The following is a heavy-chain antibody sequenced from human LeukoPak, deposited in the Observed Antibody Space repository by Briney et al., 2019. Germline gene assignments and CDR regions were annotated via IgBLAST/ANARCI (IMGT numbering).Heavy chain of an antibody. V-gene: IGHV4-4*02. CDR2: IYHSGST. J-gene: IGHJ3*02. CDR3: AREGRPPPDDAFDI. CDR1: GGSISSSNW. Sequence: SGTLSLTCAVSGGSISSSNWWSWVRQPPGKGLEWIGEIYHSGSTNYNPSLKSRVTISVDTSKNQFSLKLSSVTAADTAVYYCAREGRPPPDDAFDIWGQGTMVTVSS.